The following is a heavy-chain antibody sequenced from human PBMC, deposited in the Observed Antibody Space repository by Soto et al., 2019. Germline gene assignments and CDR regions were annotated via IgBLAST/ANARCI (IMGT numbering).Heavy chain of an antibody. V-gene: IGHV1-69*13. Sequence: SSVKVSCKASGGTFSSSAISWVREAPGQGLEWMGGIIPIFGTANYAQKFQGSVTITAQQSTSTAYLERSSLRSEDTAVDHCARDTHWNYLEYCGRRTMVTV. D-gene: IGHD1-1*01. CDR3: ARDTHWNYLEY. J-gene: IGHJ4*02. CDR2: IIPIFGTA. CDR1: GGTFSSSA.